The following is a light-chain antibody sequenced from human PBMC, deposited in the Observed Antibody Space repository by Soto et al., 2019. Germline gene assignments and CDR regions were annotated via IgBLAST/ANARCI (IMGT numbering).Light chain of an antibody. J-gene: IGLJ2*01. CDR1: SSNIGAGYD. CDR2: GNT. V-gene: IGLV1-40*01. Sequence: QSVLTQPPSVSGAPGQRVTISCTGSSSNIGAGYDVHWYQQLPGTAPKLLMYGNTNRPSGVPDRFSGSKSDTSASLDITGLQAEDEADYYCQSYDSSLSGSVFGGGTKVTVL. CDR3: QSYDSSLSGSV.